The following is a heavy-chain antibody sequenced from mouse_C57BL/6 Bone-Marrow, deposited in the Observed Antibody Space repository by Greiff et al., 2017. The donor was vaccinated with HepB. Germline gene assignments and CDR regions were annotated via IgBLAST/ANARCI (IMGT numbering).Heavy chain of an antibody. J-gene: IGHJ4*01. CDR3: ARGYGTDGMDY. V-gene: IGHV5-17*01. CDR2: ISSGSSTI. D-gene: IGHD2-10*02. Sequence: EVQWVESGGGLVKPGGSLKLSCAASGFTFSDYGMHWVRQAPEKGLEWVAYISSGSSTIYYADTVKGRFTISRDNAKNTLFLQMTSLRSEDTAMYYCARGYGTDGMDYWGQGTSVTVSS. CDR1: GFTFSDYG.